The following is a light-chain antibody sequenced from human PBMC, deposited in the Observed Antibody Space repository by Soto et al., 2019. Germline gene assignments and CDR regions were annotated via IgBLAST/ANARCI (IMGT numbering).Light chain of an antibody. Sequence: QSVLAQPRSVSGSPGQLLTISCTGTSSDVDDYRYVSWYQQYPGKAPKLVIYDGTKRPSGVPDRFSCSNSGNTASLTISGLQAEDEADYYCCSYVTTPEIFGTGTKVTVL. CDR1: SSDVDDYRY. J-gene: IGLJ1*01. CDR3: CSYVTTPEI. CDR2: DGT. V-gene: IGLV2-11*01.